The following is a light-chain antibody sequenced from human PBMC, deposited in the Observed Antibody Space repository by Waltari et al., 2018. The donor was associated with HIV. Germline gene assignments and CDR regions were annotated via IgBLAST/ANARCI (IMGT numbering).Light chain of an antibody. CDR2: DVN. Sequence: QSALTQPRSVSGSPGQSVTISCTGTSSDVGSYNYVSWYQQNPGKAPKLVIYDVNKRPLGVPERVSGSKTGSTASRTISGLQAEDEADYYCCSYAGSYTYVFGSGTEVTVL. V-gene: IGLV2-11*01. CDR1: SSDVGSYNY. J-gene: IGLJ1*01. CDR3: CSYAGSYTYV.